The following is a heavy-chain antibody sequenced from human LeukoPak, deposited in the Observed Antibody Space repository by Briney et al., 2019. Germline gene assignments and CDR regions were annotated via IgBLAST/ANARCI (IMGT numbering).Heavy chain of an antibody. D-gene: IGHD2-2*01. J-gene: IGHJ6*02. CDR2: IIPIFGTA. CDR1: GGTFSSYA. Sequence: ASVKVSCKASGGTFSSYAISWVRQAPGQGLEWMGGIIPIFGTANYAQKFQGRVTITADESTSTAYMELSSLRSEDTAVYYCARWVHGYCSSTSCYHYYYYGMDVWGQGTTVTVSS. V-gene: IGHV1-69*01. CDR3: ARWVHGYCSSTSCYHYYYYGMDV.